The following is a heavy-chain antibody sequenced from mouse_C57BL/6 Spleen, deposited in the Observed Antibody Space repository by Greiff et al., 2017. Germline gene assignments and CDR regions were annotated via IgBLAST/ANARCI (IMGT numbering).Heavy chain of an antibody. Sequence: QVQLQQPGAELVKPGASVKLSCKASGYTFTSYWMHWVKQRPGQGLEWIGLIHPNSGSTNYNEKFKSKATLTVDKSSSTAYMQLSSLTSEDSAVYYCASSGGGSGGMDYWGQGTSVTVSA. D-gene: IGHD3-1*01. CDR3: ASSGGGSGGMDY. J-gene: IGHJ4*01. V-gene: IGHV1-64*01. CDR1: GYTFTSYW. CDR2: IHPNSGST.